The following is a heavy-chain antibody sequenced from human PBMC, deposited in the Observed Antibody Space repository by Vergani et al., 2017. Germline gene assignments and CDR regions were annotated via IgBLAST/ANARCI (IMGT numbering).Heavy chain of an antibody. CDR3: ARGGVAYCGGDCSSYYYYGMDV. Sequence: QVQLQESGPGLVKHSETLSLTCTVSGGSISSYYWSWIRQPPGKGLEWIGYIYYSGSTNYNPSLKSRVTISVDTSKNQFSLKLSSVTAADTAVYYCARGGVAYCGGDCSSYYYYGMDVWGQGTTVTVSS. CDR1: GGSISSYY. V-gene: IGHV4-59*01. CDR2: IYYSGST. J-gene: IGHJ6*02. D-gene: IGHD2-21*02.